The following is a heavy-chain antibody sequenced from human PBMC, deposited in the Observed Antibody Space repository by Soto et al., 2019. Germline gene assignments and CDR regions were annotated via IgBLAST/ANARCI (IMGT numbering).Heavy chain of an antibody. CDR1: GGPFSRYA. Sequence: QVQLVQSGAEVKQPGSSVKVSCKASGGPFSRYAFTWVRQAPGQGLEWMGGIAPFSATADYAQKFQGRVTITADESTSTAYLELSSLGSEDTAVYFCATSGGAPTWFDPWGQGTLVIVSS. D-gene: IGHD1-26*01. CDR2: IAPFSATA. V-gene: IGHV1-69*12. CDR3: ATSGGAPTWFDP. J-gene: IGHJ5*02.